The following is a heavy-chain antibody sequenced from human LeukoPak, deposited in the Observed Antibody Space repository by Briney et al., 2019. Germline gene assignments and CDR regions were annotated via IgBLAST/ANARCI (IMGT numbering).Heavy chain of an antibody. V-gene: IGHV3-48*03. CDR2: ISSSDSTI. CDR3: ARDGSAYGMDV. J-gene: IGHJ6*02. D-gene: IGHD1-26*01. CDR1: GFPFSSYE. Sequence: PGGSLRLSCAASGFPFSSYEMNWVRQAPGKGLEWVSHISSSDSTIYYADSVKGRFTISRDNAKNSLYLQMNSLRAEDTAVYYCARDGSAYGMDVWGQGTTVIVSS.